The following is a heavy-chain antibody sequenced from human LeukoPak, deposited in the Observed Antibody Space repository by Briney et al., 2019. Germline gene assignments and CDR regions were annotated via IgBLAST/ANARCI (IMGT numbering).Heavy chain of an antibody. V-gene: IGHV3-7*01. Sequence: PGGSLRLSCAASGFTFSRYWMSWVRQVPGKGLEWVANIKHDGSEEDYVDSVKGRFTISRDNAKNSLYLQMNSLRAEDTAVYRCARKLYYYDSSGAGWFDPWGQGTLVAVSS. CDR3: ARKLYYYDSSGAGWFDP. J-gene: IGHJ5*02. CDR1: GFTFSRYW. D-gene: IGHD3-22*01. CDR2: IKHDGSEE.